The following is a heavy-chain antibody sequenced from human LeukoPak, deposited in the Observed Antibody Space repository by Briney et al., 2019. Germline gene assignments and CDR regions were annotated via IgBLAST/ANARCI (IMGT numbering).Heavy chain of an antibody. CDR3: ARDRGWQQFDY. J-gene: IGHJ4*01. D-gene: IGHD5-24*01. V-gene: IGHV3-7*01. CDR1: GVTFSSSW. Sequence: GGSLRLSCVASGVTFSSSWMTWVRQAPRMGLERVANIKADGSGKYYVDSVRGRFSISRDNAKNSLYLELNSLRAEDTGVYFCARDRGWQQFDYWGQGTLVTVSS. CDR2: IKADGSGK.